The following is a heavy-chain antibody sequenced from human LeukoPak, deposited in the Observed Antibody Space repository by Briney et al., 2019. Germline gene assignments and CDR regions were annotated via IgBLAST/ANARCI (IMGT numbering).Heavy chain of an antibody. CDR2: ISAYNGNT. V-gene: IGHV1-18*01. CDR1: GYTYTSYG. D-gene: IGHD3-10*01. Sequence: ASVKVSCKASGYTYTSYGISWVRQAPGQGLEWMGWISAYNGNTNYAQKLQGRVTMTTDTSTSTAYMELRSLRYDDTAVYYWASPSEFGELLFWGQGTLVTVSS. J-gene: IGHJ4*02. CDR3: ASPSEFGELLF.